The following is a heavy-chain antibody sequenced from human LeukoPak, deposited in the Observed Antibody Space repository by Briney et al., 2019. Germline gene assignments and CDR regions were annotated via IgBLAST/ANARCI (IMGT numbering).Heavy chain of an antibody. CDR1: GFTFSSYE. Sequence: GGSLRLSCAASGFTFSSYEMNWVRQAPGKGLEWVSYISSSGSTIYYADSVKGRFTISRDNAKNSLYLQMNSLRAEDTAVYYCARAPSSSGYAFWYFDLWGRGTLVTVSS. CDR3: ARAPSSSGYAFWYFDL. CDR2: ISSSGSTI. V-gene: IGHV3-48*03. J-gene: IGHJ2*01. D-gene: IGHD3-22*01.